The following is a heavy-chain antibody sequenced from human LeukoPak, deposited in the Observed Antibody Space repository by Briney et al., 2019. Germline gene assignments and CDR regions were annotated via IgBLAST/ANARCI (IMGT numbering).Heavy chain of an antibody. J-gene: IGHJ4*02. CDR1: GYSFTSYW. Sequence: GESLKISCKGSGYSFTSYWIGCVRQMPGKGLEWMGIIYPGDSDARYSPSFQGQVTISADKSISTAYLQWSSLKASDTAMYYCARRVMITFGGGYYFDYWGQGTLVTVSS. CDR2: IYPGDSDA. V-gene: IGHV5-51*01. CDR3: ARRVMITFGGGYYFDY. D-gene: IGHD3-16*01.